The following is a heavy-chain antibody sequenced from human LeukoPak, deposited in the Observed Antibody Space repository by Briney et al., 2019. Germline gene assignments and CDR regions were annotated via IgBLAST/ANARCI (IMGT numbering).Heavy chain of an antibody. Sequence: GGSLRLSCAASGFTFSDSYMSWIRQAQGKGLEWVSYISTGGSTIYYADSVKGRFTISRDNAKNSLYLQMNSLRAEDTAVYYCARGNLFPAYWGQGTLVTVSS. CDR2: ISTGGSTI. J-gene: IGHJ4*02. V-gene: IGHV3-11*01. CDR3: ARGNLFPAY. CDR1: GFTFSDSY.